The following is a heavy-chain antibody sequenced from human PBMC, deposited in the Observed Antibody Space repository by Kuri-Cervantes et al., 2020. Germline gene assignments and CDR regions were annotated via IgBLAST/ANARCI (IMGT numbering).Heavy chain of an antibody. D-gene: IGHD6-13*01. CDR2: INAGNGNT. CDR1: GYTFTSYG. J-gene: IGHJ4*02. V-gene: IGHV1-3*01. CDR3: ARWATIAAAGTHYFDY. Sequence: ASVKVSCKASGYTFTSYGISWVRQAPGQRLEWMGWINAGNGNTKYSQKFQGRVTITRDTSASTAYMELSSLRSEDTAVYYCARWATIAAAGTHYFDYWGQGTLVTVSS.